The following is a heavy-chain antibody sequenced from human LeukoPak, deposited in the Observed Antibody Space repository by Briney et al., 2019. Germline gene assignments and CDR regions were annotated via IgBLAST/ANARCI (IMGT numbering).Heavy chain of an antibody. CDR3: ARVWYYDILTGYPYWYFDL. D-gene: IGHD3-9*01. J-gene: IGHJ2*01. V-gene: IGHV4-31*03. CDR1: GGSISSGGYY. CDR2: IYYSGST. Sequence: SETLSLTCTVSGGSISSGGYYWSWIRQHPGKGLEWIEYIYYSGSTYYNPSLKSRVTISVDTSKNQFSLKLSSVTAADTAVYYCARVWYYDILTGYPYWYFDLWGRGTLVTVSS.